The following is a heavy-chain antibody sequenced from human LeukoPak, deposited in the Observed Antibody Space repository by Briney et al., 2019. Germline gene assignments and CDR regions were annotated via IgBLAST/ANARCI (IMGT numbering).Heavy chain of an antibody. Sequence: NLGGSLRLSCAASGFTFSSYSMNWVRQAPGKGLEWVSSISSSSSYIYYADSVKGRFTISRDNAKNSLYLLMNSLRAEDTAVYYCARVGSDYYDSSGFQIDYWGQGTLVTVSS. CDR2: ISSSSSYI. CDR1: GFTFSSYS. CDR3: ARVGSDYYDSSGFQIDY. J-gene: IGHJ4*02. D-gene: IGHD3-22*01. V-gene: IGHV3-21*01.